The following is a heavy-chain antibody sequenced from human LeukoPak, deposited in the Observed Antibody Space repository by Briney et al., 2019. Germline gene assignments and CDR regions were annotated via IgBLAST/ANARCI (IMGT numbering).Heavy chain of an antibody. J-gene: IGHJ6*02. D-gene: IGHD2-15*01. Sequence: GGSLRLSCAASGFTFSSYAMSWVRQAPGKGLEWVSDISGSGPNTYYADSVKGRFTISRDNSKNTVDLQMNSLRAEDTAKYYCAKWRRYCSGGNCYEGDYGLDVWGQGTTVTVSS. V-gene: IGHV3-23*01. CDR2: ISGSGPNT. CDR3: AKWRRYCSGGNCYEGDYGLDV. CDR1: GFTFSSYA.